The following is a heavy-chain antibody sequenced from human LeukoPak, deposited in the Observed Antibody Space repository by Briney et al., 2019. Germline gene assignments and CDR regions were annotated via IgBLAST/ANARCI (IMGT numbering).Heavy chain of an antibody. CDR2: IYYSGST. Sequence: SETLSLTCTVSGGSVSSGSYYRSWIRQPPGKGPEWIGYIYYSGSTNYNPSLKSRVTISVDTSKNQFSLKLSSVTAADTAVYYCARAKGAAARFDPWGQGTLVTVSS. J-gene: IGHJ5*02. CDR3: ARAKGAAARFDP. V-gene: IGHV4-61*01. CDR1: GGSVSSGSYY. D-gene: IGHD2-2*01.